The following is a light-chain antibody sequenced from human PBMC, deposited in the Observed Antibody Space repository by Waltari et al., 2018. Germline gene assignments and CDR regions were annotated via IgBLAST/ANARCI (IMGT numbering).Light chain of an antibody. CDR2: YDS. Sequence: SYVLTQPHSASVAPGKKATSTCGGKKIGSKRVQWYQQMPGQAPVLVMYYDSDRPSGTPERFSGSNSGNTATLTISRVEAGDEADYYCHVWDSYSDHAVFGGGTQLTVL. CDR1: KIGSKR. J-gene: IGLJ7*01. V-gene: IGLV3-21*04. CDR3: HVWDSYSDHAV.